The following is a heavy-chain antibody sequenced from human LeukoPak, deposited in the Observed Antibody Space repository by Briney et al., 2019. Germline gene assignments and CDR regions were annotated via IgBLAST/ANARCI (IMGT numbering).Heavy chain of an antibody. CDR1: GITLSNYA. D-gene: IGHD3-22*01. CDR2: ISGSGGGT. CDR3: AKRGVVIRVILVGFHKEAYYFDS. J-gene: IGHJ4*02. V-gene: IGHV3-23*01. Sequence: GGSLRLSCAVSGITLSNYAMTWVRQAPGKGLEWVAGISGSGGGTNYADSVKGRFTISRDNYKNTLYLQMNSLGAEDTAVYFCAKRGVVIRVILVGFHKEAYYFDSWGQGTLVTVSS.